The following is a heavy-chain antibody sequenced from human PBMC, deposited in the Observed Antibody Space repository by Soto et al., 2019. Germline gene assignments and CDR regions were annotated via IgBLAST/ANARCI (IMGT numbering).Heavy chain of an antibody. D-gene: IGHD2-2*01. V-gene: IGHV1-18*01. J-gene: IGHJ4*02. CDR2: ISAYNGNT. Sequence: QVQLVQSGAEVKKPGASVKVSCKASGYTFTSYGISWVRQAPGQGLEWMGWISAYNGNTNYAQKLQGRVTMTTDTSTSTAYMELMSLRSDDTAVYYCAREDTPRCSSTSCYAEDYWGQGTLVTVSS. CDR1: GYTFTSYG. CDR3: AREDTPRCSSTSCYAEDY.